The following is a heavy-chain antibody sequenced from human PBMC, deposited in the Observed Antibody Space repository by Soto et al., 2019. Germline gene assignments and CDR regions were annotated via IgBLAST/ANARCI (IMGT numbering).Heavy chain of an antibody. CDR1: GGSFSGYY. V-gene: IGHV4-34*01. D-gene: IGHD2-15*01. Sequence: QVQLQQWGAGLLKPSETLSLTCAVYGGSFSGYYWSWIRQPPGKGLEWIGEINHSGSTNYNPSLKTRVTISVDTSKNQFSLKLSSVTAAATAVYYWASTEIVVVVAATRGYFDYWGQGTLVTVSS. J-gene: IGHJ4*02. CDR3: ASTEIVVVVAATRGYFDY. CDR2: INHSGST.